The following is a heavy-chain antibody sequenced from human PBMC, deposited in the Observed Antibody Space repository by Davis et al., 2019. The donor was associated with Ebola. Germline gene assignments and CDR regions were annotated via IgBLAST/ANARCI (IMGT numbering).Heavy chain of an antibody. Sequence: PAGSLRLACAASGFTFSSDAMHWVRQAPGKGLEWVAVISYDGSNKYYADSVKGRFTISRDNSKNTLYLQMNSLRAEDTAVYYCAKDSHTYDYVWGSYFDNWGQGTLVTVSS. CDR3: AKDSHTYDYVWGSYFDN. CDR1: GFTFSSDA. CDR2: ISYDGSNK. J-gene: IGHJ4*02. V-gene: IGHV3-30-3*01. D-gene: IGHD3-16*01.